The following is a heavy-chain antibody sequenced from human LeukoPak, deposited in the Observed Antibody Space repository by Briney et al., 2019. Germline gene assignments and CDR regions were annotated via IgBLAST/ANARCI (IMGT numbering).Heavy chain of an antibody. CDR1: GFAFSNYA. V-gene: IGHV3-23*01. CDR3: AKDVCTSPRCLLYFDS. CDR2: ISGFNT. J-gene: IGHJ4*02. D-gene: IGHD2-8*01. Sequence: GGSLRLSCTASGFAFSNYAMNWVRQAPGKGLEWVSGISGFNTYYADSVRGRFTNSRDNSRNVSYLQMNGLRAEDTAIYYCAKDVCTSPRCLLYFDSWGQGTPVTVSS.